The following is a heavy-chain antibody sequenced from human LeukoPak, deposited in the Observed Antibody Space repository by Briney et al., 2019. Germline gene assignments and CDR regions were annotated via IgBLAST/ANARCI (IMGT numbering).Heavy chain of an antibody. CDR1: GGTFSSYA. Sequence: ASVKVSCKASGGTFSSYAISWVRQAPGQGLGWMGRIIPIFGIANYAQKFQGRVTITADKSTSTAYMELSSLRSEDTAVYYCARGYYYDSSGYSASGMSLDYWGQGTLVTVSS. CDR3: ARGYYYDSSGYSASGMSLDY. D-gene: IGHD3-22*01. CDR2: IIPIFGIA. V-gene: IGHV1-69*04. J-gene: IGHJ4*02.